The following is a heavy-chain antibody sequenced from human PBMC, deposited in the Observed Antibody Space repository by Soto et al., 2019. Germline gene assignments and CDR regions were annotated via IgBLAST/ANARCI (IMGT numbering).Heavy chain of an antibody. D-gene: IGHD1-26*01. Sequence: SGGSLRLSCAASGFTFSSYAMSWVRQAPGKGLEWVSGISWNSGSIGYADSVKGRFTISRDNAKNSLYLQMNSLRAEDTALYYCASRIVGATTRKVPYYYYYGMDVWGQGTTVTVSS. CDR1: GFTFSSYA. J-gene: IGHJ6*02. CDR2: ISWNSGSI. CDR3: ASRIVGATTRKVPYYYYYGMDV. V-gene: IGHV3-9*01.